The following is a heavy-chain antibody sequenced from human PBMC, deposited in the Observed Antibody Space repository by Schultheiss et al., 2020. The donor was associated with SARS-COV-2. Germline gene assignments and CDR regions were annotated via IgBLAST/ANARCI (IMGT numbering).Heavy chain of an antibody. V-gene: IGHV4-38-2*01. CDR1: GYSISSGYY. CDR3: ARAPWSVVQTHLDFFDS. CDR2: IFYSGST. J-gene: IGHJ4*02. D-gene: IGHD2-15*01. Sequence: SQTLSLTCDVSGYSISSGYYWGWIRQSPGKGLEWLGYIFYSGSTYYNPSLKSRVTISVDTSKNQFSLKLSSVTAADTAVYYCARAPWSVVQTHLDFFDSWGQGTLVTVSS.